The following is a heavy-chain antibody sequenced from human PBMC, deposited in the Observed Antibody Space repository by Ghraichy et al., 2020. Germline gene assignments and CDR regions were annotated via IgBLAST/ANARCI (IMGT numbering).Heavy chain of an antibody. CDR2: ISGSGGST. Sequence: GESLNISCAASGFTFSSYAMSWVRQAPGKGLEWVSAISGSGGSTYYADSVKGRFTISRDNSKNTLYLQMNSLRAEDTAVYYCAKLTLTMIVVVITDYWGQGTLVTVSS. V-gene: IGHV3-23*01. CDR1: GFTFSSYA. J-gene: IGHJ4*02. CDR3: AKLTLTMIVVVITDY. D-gene: IGHD3-22*01.